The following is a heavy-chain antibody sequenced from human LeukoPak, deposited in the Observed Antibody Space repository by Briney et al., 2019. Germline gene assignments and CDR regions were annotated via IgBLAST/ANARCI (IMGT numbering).Heavy chain of an antibody. Sequence: PGGSLRLSCAASGFTFDDYAMHWVRQAPGKGLEWVSGISWNSGSIGYADSVKGRFTISRDNAKNSLYLQMNSLRAEDMALYYCAKDIGASGYYYGFVDYWGREPWSPSPQ. J-gene: IGHJ4*02. D-gene: IGHD3-22*01. CDR3: AKDIGASGYYYGFVDY. CDR2: ISWNSGSI. CDR1: GFTFDDYA. V-gene: IGHV3-9*03.